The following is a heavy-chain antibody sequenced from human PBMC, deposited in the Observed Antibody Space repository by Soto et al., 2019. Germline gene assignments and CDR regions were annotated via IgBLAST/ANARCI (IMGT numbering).Heavy chain of an antibody. CDR1: GFTVSSNY. V-gene: IGHV3-53*01. CDR3: ARDSSRITMMRYGMDV. D-gene: IGHD3-22*01. CDR2: IYSGGST. Sequence: PGGSLRLSCAASGFTVSSNYMSWVRQAPGKGLEWVSVIYSGGSTYYADSVKGRFTISRDNSKNTLYLQMNSLRAEDTAVYYCARDSSRITMMRYGMDVWGQGTTVTVSS. J-gene: IGHJ6*02.